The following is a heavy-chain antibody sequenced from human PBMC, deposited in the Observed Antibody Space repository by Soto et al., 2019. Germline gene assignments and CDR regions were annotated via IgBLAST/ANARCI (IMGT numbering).Heavy chain of an antibody. V-gene: IGHV4-4*02. J-gene: IGHJ3*01. CDR1: SGSIFTTNW. CDR3: ARKPDVATAKVGGGYVFDV. D-gene: IGHD3-16*01. CDR2: IYHSGSP. Sequence: QVQLQESGPGLVKPSGTLSLTCAASSGSIFTTNWWSWVRQSPGRGLQWIGDIYHSGSPKYNPSLKSRVSISIDKSNDRFFRNLPSVTAADTAVYYCARKPDVATAKVGGGYVFDVWGQGTMVTVSS.